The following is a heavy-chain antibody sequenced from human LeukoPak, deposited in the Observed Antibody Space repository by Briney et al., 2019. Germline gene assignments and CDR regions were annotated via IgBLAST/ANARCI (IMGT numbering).Heavy chain of an antibody. CDR2: ISWDGGST. CDR3: AKEGGKDAFDI. CDR1: GFTFDDYA. Sequence: PGGSLRLSCAASGFTFDDYAMPWVRQAPGKGLEWVSLISWDGGSTYYADSAKGRFTISRDNSKNSLYLQMNSLRAEDTALYYCAKEGGKDAFDIWGQGTMVTVSS. V-gene: IGHV3-43D*04. J-gene: IGHJ3*02. D-gene: IGHD3-16*01.